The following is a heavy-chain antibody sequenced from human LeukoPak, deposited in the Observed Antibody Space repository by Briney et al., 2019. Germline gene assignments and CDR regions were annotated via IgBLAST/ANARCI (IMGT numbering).Heavy chain of an antibody. V-gene: IGHV3-53*01. D-gene: IGHD4-23*01. J-gene: IGHJ4*02. CDR3: ARRAGGYSHPYDY. CDR2: IYSGGTT. CDR1: GFTVSGNY. Sequence: GGSLRLSCAVSGFTVSGNYMSCVLQAPGKGLEWVSLIYSGGTTYYADSVKGRFTISRDNSKNTLYLQMNSLRAEDTAVYDCARRAGGYSHPYDYWGQGTLVTVSS.